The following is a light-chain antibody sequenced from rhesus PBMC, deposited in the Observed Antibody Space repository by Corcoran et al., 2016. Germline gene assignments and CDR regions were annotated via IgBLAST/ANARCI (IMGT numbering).Light chain of an antibody. J-gene: IGKJ3*01. CDR1: QGISNW. V-gene: IGKV1-69*01. Sequence: DIQMTQSPSSLSASVGDRVTITRRASQGISNWLAWYQQKPGKDPKLLIYKASTLQSGVPSRFSGSGCGTDYTFTISSLQSEDVATYYCQHNYGTPFTFGPGTKLDIK. CDR2: KAS. CDR3: QHNYGTPFT.